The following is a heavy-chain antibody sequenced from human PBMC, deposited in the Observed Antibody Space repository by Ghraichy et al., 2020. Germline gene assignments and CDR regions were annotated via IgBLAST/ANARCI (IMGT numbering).Heavy chain of an antibody. D-gene: IGHD6-19*01. Sequence: GGSLRLSCAASGFTFSSYAMNWVRQAPGKGLEWVSAISGSGGSTYYADSVKGRFSISRDNSKNTLYLQMNSLRAEEPAVYYWAKDHSVAGPFDYWGQGTLVTVSS. CDR2: ISGSGGST. CDR3: AKDHSVAGPFDY. V-gene: IGHV3-23*01. J-gene: IGHJ4*02. CDR1: GFTFSSYA.